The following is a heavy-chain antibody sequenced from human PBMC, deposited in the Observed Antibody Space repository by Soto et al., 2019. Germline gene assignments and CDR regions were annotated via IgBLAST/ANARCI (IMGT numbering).Heavy chain of an antibody. CDR1: GFTFSGSA. Sequence: EVQLVESGGGLVQPGGSLKLSCAASGFTFSGSAMHWVRQASGKGLEWVGRIRSKANSYATAYAASVKGRFTISRDDSKNTAYLQMNSLKTEDTAVYYCTRHHVGYSGYDAKGYYYYGMDVWGQGTTVTVSS. V-gene: IGHV3-73*02. J-gene: IGHJ6*02. CDR2: IRSKANSYAT. CDR3: TRHHVGYSGYDAKGYYYYGMDV. D-gene: IGHD5-12*01.